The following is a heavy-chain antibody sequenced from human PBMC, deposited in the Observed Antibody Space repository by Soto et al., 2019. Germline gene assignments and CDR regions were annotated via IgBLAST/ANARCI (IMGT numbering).Heavy chain of an antibody. CDR2: IYYSGST. CDR3: ARGLYSSSWYWFDP. J-gene: IGHJ5*02. Sequence: SETLSLTCTVSGGSISSGGYYWSWIRQHPGKGLEWIGYIYYSGSTYYNPSLKSRVTISVDTSKNQFSLKLSSVTAADTAVYYCARGLYSSSWYWFDPWGQGTLVTVSS. CDR1: GGSISSGGYY. V-gene: IGHV4-31*03. D-gene: IGHD6-13*01.